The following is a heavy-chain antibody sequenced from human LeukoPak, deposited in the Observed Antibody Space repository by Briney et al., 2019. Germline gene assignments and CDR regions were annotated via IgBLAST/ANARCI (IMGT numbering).Heavy chain of an antibody. Sequence: PSETLSLTCTVSGGSISSSSYYWGWIRQPPGKGLEWIGSIYYSGSTYYNPSLKSRVTISVDTSKNQFSLKLSSVTAADTAVYYCAREYYYGSGARYYFDYWGQGTLVTVSS. J-gene: IGHJ4*02. CDR3: AREYYYGSGARYYFDY. D-gene: IGHD3-10*01. CDR2: IYYSGST. CDR1: GGSISSSSYY. V-gene: IGHV4-39*07.